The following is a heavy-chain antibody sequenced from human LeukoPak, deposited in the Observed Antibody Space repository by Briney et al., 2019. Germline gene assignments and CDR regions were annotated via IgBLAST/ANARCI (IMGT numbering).Heavy chain of an antibody. Sequence: GEPLRTSSKASGYRFASYWIGWVRQMPGKGLEWRGIINPGDSDTRYSPSFQGEVTISADKSITTAYLQWSSLKASDGAMYYCVKQSSSWYSFDRWGQGGLVTVSS. D-gene: IGHD6-13*01. J-gene: IGHJ5*02. CDR1: GYRFASYW. V-gene: IGHV5-51*01. CDR2: INPGDSDT. CDR3: VKQSSSWYSFDR.